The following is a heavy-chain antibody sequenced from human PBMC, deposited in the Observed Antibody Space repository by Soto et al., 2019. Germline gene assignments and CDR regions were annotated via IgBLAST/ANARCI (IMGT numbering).Heavy chain of an antibody. CDR3: ANYPTTVTSDY. CDR2: IYYSGST. Sequence: QVQLQESGPGLVKPSETLSLTCTVSGGSVSSGSYYWSWIRQPPGKGLELIGYIYYSGSTNYNPDLKSRVPISVDTPKNQFSLKLSSVTAADTAVYYCANYPTTVTSDYWGQGTQVTVSS. J-gene: IGHJ4*02. CDR1: GGSVSSGSYY. V-gene: IGHV4-61*01. D-gene: IGHD4-17*01.